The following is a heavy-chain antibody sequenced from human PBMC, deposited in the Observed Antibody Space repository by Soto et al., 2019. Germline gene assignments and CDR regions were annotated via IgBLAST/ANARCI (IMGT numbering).Heavy chain of an antibody. D-gene: IGHD4-17*01. CDR1: GYTFTGYY. CDR3: ARDVTLYGGNSGSWFDP. V-gene: IGHV1-2*02. CDR2: INPNSGGT. Sequence: ASVKVSCKASGYTFTGYYMHWVRQAPGQGLEWMGWINPNSGGTNYAQKFQGRVTMTRDTSISTAYMELSRLRSDDTAVYYCARDVTLYGGNSGSWFDPWGQGTLVTVS. J-gene: IGHJ5*02.